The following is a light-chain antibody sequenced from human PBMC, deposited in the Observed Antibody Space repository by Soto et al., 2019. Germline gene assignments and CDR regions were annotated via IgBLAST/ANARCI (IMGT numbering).Light chain of an antibody. Sequence: LSQPPGESATLSCRARQQSSNNNLAWYQQKPGQAPRLLIDGSSDRATGIPDRFSGSGSGTDFTLTISRLESEDFAVYYCQQHTDRPPITFGQGTRLEIK. J-gene: IGKJ5*01. CDR3: QQHTDRPPIT. CDR1: QQSSNNN. V-gene: IGKV3D-15*01. CDR2: GSS.